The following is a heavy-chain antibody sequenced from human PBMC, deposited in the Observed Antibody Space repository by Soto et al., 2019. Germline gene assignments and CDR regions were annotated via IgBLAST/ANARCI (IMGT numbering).Heavy chain of an antibody. V-gene: IGHV3-21*01. Sequence: EVQLVESGGGLVKPGGSLRLSCAASGFTFSTYSMNWVRQAPGKGLEWVSSISSSSSYIYYADSVKGRFTISRDNAKNSLYLQTNRLRAEETAVYYCASPEYYEDTSGWYYWGQGTLVTVSS. CDR3: ASPEYYEDTSGWYY. CDR1: GFTFSTYS. CDR2: ISSSSSYI. J-gene: IGHJ4*02. D-gene: IGHD3-22*01.